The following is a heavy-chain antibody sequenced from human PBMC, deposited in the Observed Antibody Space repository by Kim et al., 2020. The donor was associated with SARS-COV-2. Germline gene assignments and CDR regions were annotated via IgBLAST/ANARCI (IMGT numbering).Heavy chain of an antibody. V-gene: IGHV3-30*04. D-gene: IGHD4-17*01. J-gene: IGHJ4*02. CDR2: ISYDGSNK. CDR3: ARVSHYGDYVHFDY. CDR1: GFTFSSYA. Sequence: GGSLRLSCAASGFTFSSYAMHWVRQAPGKGLEWVAVISYDGSNKYYADSVKGRFTISRDNSKNTLYLQMNSLRAEDTAVYYCARVSHYGDYVHFDYWGQGALVTVSS.